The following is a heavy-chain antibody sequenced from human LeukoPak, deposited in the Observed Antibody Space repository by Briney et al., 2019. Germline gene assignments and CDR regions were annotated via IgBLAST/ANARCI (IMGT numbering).Heavy chain of an antibody. J-gene: IGHJ4*02. V-gene: IGHV3-20*04. CDR2: INWSGGST. CDR1: GFTFDEYG. CDR3: ARGGGSGYDYTDY. Sequence: GGSLRLSCAASGFTFDEYGMSWVRQPPGKGLEWVSGINWSGGSTTYADSVKGRFTISRDNAKSSLYLEMDSLRAEDTALYYCARGGGSGYDYTDYWGQGTLVAVSS. D-gene: IGHD5-12*01.